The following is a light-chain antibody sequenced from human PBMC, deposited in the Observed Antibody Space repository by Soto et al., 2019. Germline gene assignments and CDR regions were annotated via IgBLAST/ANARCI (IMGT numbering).Light chain of an antibody. Sequence: QSALTQPASVSGSLGQSITISCIGTSDNIGSYNLVSWYQQHPGKAPKLIIYDVTKWPSGVPHRFSGSKSGNTASLTISGLQAEDEAEYYCCSYAGSYTHVFGTGTKVTVL. V-gene: IGLV2-23*02. CDR1: SDNIGSYNL. CDR3: CSYAGSYTHV. CDR2: DVT. J-gene: IGLJ1*01.